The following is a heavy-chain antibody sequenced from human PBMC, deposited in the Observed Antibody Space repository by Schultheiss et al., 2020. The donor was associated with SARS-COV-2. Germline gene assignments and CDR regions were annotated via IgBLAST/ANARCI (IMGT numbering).Heavy chain of an antibody. CDR3: ARDLVGATLDY. Sequence: GGSLRLSCAASGFTFDDYAMHWVRQAPGKGLEWVSGISWNSGSIGYADSVKGRFTISRDNAKNTLYLQMNSLRAEDTGVYYCARDLVGATLDYWGQGTLVTVSS. D-gene: IGHD1-26*01. V-gene: IGHV3-9*01. CDR1: GFTFDDYA. J-gene: IGHJ4*02. CDR2: ISWNSGSI.